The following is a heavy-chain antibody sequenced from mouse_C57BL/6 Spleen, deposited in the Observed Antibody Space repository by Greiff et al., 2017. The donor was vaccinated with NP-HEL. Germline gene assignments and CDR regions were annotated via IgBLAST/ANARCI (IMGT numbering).Heavy chain of an antibody. D-gene: IGHD1-1*01. CDR3: ARKLLSSYYFDY. CDR1: GYTFTSYW. Sequence: QVQLKQPGAELVKPGASVKMSCKASGYTFTSYWITWVKQRPGQGLEWIGDIYPGSGSTNYNEKFKSKATLTVDTSSSTAYMQLSSLTSEDSAVYYCARKLLSSYYFDYWGQGTTLTVSS. J-gene: IGHJ2*01. CDR2: IYPGSGST. V-gene: IGHV1-55*01.